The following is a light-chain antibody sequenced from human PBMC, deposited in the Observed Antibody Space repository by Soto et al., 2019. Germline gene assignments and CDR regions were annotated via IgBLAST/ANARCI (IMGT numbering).Light chain of an antibody. CDR2: GAS. Sequence: EIVLTQSPGTLSLSRGEIATLYCRASQSVSSSYLAWYQQKPGQAPRLLIYGASSRATGIPDRFSGSGSGTDFTITISRLEPEDFAGYYCQQYGSSPPSTFGQGTKQEIK. CDR3: QQYGSSPPST. J-gene: IGKJ2*01. CDR1: QSVSSSY. V-gene: IGKV3-20*01.